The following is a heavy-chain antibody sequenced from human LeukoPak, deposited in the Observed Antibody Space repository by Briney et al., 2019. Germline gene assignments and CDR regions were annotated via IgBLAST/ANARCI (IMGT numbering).Heavy chain of an antibody. CDR1: GFTVSSNY. CDR3: ARVDSSGYYSYYFDY. V-gene: IGHV3-53*01. D-gene: IGHD3-22*01. J-gene: IGHJ4*02. CDR2: IYSAGST. Sequence: GGSLRLSCAASGFTVSSNYMSWVRQAPGKGLEWVSVIYSAGSTYYADSVKGRFTISRDNSKNTLYLQMNSLRAEDTAVYYCARVDSSGYYSYYFDYWGQGTLVTVSS.